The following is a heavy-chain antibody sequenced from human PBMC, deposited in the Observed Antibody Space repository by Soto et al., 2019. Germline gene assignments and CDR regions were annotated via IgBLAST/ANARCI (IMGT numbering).Heavy chain of an antibody. V-gene: IGHV1-46*01. Sequence: GASVKVSCKASGYTFTSYYMHWVRQAPGQGLEWMGIINPSGGSTSYAQKFQGRVTMTRDTSTSTVYMELSSLRSEDTAVYYCARNSAYYDSSGYYRLGYWGQGTLVTVSS. J-gene: IGHJ4*02. CDR1: GYTFTSYY. CDR3: ARNSAYYDSSGYYRLGY. CDR2: INPSGGST. D-gene: IGHD3-22*01.